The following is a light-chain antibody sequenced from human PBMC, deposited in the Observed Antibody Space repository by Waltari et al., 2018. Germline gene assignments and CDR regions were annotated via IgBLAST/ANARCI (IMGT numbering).Light chain of an antibody. CDR2: ASS. V-gene: IGKV1-39*01. CDR1: QSISTY. J-gene: IGKJ1*01. CDR3: QQSYSTPRT. Sequence: DIQMAQSPPSLSASVGDRVTITCRASQSISTYLNWYQQRPGKAPKLLIYASSTLQGGVPSRFSGSGSGTEFTLTITSLQVEDFATYYCQQSYSTPRTFSQGTKVEI.